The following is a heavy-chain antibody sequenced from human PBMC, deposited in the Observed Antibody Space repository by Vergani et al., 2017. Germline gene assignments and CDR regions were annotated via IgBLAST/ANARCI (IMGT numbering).Heavy chain of an antibody. D-gene: IGHD1-14*01. CDR2: TWYDGNNK. J-gene: IGHJ5*02. CDR3: ARILRLLYNRFDP. CDR1: GFTFNQYG. Sequence: QVQLVESGGGVVQPGRSLRLSCAASGFTFNQYGMHWVRQAPGKGLEWVAVTWYDGNNKQYADSVKGRFTISRDNSKSTMYLQMNSLTDEDTGVYYCARILRLLYNRFDPWGQGTLVTVSS. V-gene: IGHV3-33*01.